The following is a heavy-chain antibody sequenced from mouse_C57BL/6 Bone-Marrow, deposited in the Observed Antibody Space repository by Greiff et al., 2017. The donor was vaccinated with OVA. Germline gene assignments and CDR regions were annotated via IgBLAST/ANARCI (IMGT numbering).Heavy chain of an antibody. Sequence: EVQLVESGEGLVKPGGSLKLSCAASGFTFSSYAMSWVRQTPAQRLAWVAYISSGGDYIYYADTVKGRFTISRDNARNTLYLQMSSLKSEDTAMYYCTRGPLYYYGNAYWGQGTLVTVSA. J-gene: IGHJ3*01. CDR2: ISSGGDYI. D-gene: IGHD1-1*01. CDR3: TRGPLYYYGNAY. V-gene: IGHV5-9-1*02. CDR1: GFTFSSYA.